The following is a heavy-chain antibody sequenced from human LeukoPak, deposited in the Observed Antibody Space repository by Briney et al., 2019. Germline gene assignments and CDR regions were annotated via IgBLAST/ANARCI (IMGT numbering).Heavy chain of an antibody. J-gene: IGHJ4*02. CDR1: GFTFSSYS. CDR3: ARDGGRAYYYDSSGYPFFDY. Sequence: GGSLRHSCAASGFTFSSYSMNWVRQAPGKGLEWVSSISSSSSYIYYADSVKGRFTISRDNAKNSLYLQMNSLRAEDTAVYYCARDGGRAYYYDSSGYPFFDYWGQGTLVTVSS. D-gene: IGHD3-22*01. CDR2: ISSSSSYI. V-gene: IGHV3-21*01.